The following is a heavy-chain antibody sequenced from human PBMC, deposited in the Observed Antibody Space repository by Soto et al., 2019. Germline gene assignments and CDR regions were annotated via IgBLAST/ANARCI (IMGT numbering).Heavy chain of an antibody. CDR3: ARDPFY. V-gene: IGHV3-66*01. CDR2: IYSGGST. CDR1: GFTGISNY. J-gene: IGHJ4*02. Sequence: VGSHRLSSTASGFTGISNYMSWVRQAPGKGLEWVSVIYSGGSTYYADSVKGRFTISRDNSKNTLYLQMNSLRAEDTAVYYCARDPFYWGQGTLVTVSS.